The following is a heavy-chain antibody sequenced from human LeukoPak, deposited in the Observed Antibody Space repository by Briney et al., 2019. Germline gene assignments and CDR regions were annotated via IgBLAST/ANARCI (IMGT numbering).Heavy chain of an antibody. CDR1: GGSISNYY. CDR3: ARGGVDWTFDY. J-gene: IGHJ4*02. D-gene: IGHD3-9*01. CDR2: IYTSGST. V-gene: IGHV4-4*07. Sequence: PSETLSLTCTVSGGSISNYYWSWIRQPAGKGLEWIGHIYTSGSTNYNSSLKSRVTMSVDTSKNQFSLNLSSVTAADTAVYYCARGGVDWTFDYWGQGTLVTVSS.